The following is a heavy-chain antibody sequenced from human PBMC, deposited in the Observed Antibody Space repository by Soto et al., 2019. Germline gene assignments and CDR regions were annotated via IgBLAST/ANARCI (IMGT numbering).Heavy chain of an antibody. CDR1: GFSLSSSGMG. V-gene: IGHV2-5*02. CDR3: AHTGPGGVNSLGD. Sequence: QITLKESGPTLVKPTQSLTLTCTFSGFSLSSSGMGVGWIRQPPGKALEWLALIYWDDDKYYSPSLKSRLTNAQDXXKNQVVLIMTNMDPVDTATYYCAHTGPGGVNSLGDWGQGTLVTVSS. CDR2: IYWDDDK. D-gene: IGHD3-16*01. J-gene: IGHJ4*02.